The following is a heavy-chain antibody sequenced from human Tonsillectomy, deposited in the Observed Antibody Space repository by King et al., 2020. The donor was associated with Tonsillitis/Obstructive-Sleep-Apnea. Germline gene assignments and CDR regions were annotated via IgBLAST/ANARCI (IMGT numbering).Heavy chain of an antibody. CDR1: GFTFSSYS. J-gene: IGHJ4*02. CDR2: ISSSSNSI. D-gene: IGHD2-2*01. V-gene: IGHV3-48*02. Sequence: VQLVESGGGLVQPGGSLRLSCAASGFTFSSYSMNWVRQAPGKGLEWVSYISSSSNSIYYADSVKGRFTISRDNAKNSLYLQINSLRDEDTAVYYCARDKYASYWGQGTLVTVSS. CDR3: ARDKYASY.